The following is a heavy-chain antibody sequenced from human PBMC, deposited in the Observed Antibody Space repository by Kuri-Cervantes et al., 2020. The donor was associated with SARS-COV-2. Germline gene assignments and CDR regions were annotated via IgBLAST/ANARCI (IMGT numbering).Heavy chain of an antibody. CDR2: ISSSSSYI. CDR3: ARGFPTVTTWLGYYYYGMDV. D-gene: IGHD4-17*01. J-gene: IGHJ6*02. Sequence: GESLKISCAASGFTFSSYSMNWVRQAPGKGLEWVSSISSSSSYIYYADSVKGRFTISRDNAKNSLYLQTNSLRAEDTAVYYCARGFPTVTTWLGYYYYGMDVWGQGTTVTVSS. V-gene: IGHV3-21*01. CDR1: GFTFSSYS.